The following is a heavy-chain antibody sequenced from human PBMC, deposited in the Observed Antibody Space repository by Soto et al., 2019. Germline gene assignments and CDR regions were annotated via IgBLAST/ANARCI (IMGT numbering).Heavy chain of an antibody. Sequence: QVQLVESGGGVVQPGRSLRLSCAASGFTFSSYGMHWVRQAPGKGLEWVAVIWYDGSNKYYADSVKGRFTISIDNSNTPLYLHMNRLSAEDTALYYCPRDPRIAPAVVPYCYFYLWGRGTLLTLSS. J-gene: IGHJ2*01. CDR3: PRDPRIAPAVVPYCYFYL. CDR2: IWYDGSNK. CDR1: GFTFSSYG. D-gene: IGHD6-25*01. V-gene: IGHV3-33*01.